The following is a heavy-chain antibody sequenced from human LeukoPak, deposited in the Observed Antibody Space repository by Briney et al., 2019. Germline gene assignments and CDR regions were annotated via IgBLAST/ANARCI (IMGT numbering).Heavy chain of an antibody. V-gene: IGHV3-9*02. J-gene: IGHJ4*02. CDR2: ISWNSGSI. CDR1: GFTSDDYA. CDR3: ARAGRLQYGDYVAFDY. D-gene: IGHD4-17*01. Sequence: GGSLRLSCAASGFTSDDYAMHWVRQAPGKGLEWVSGISWNSGSIGYADSVKGRFTISRDNAKNSLYLQMNSLRAEDTAVYYCARAGRLQYGDYVAFDYWGQGTLVTVSS.